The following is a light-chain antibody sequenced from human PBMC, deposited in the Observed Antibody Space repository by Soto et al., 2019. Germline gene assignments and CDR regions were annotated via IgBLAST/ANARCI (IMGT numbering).Light chain of an antibody. J-gene: IGKJ2*01. Sequence: EIVLTQSPGTLSLSPGERATLSCRASQSVSSSYLGWYQQKPGQAPRLLIYGASSRATGIPDRFSGSGSGTDFTLTISRLEPEDFAVYYCQQYGSSSYTFGQETKLKIK. V-gene: IGKV3-20*01. CDR3: QQYGSSSYT. CDR1: QSVSSSY. CDR2: GAS.